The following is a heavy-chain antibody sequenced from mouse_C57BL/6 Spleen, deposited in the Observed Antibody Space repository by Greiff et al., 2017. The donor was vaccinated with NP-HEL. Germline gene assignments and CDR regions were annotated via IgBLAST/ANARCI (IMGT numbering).Heavy chain of an antibody. CDR1: GFSLTSYG. CDR3: AKPPIYYDYDGGYAMDY. V-gene: IGHV2-4*01. D-gene: IGHD2-4*01. J-gene: IGHJ4*01. CDR2: IWSGGST. Sequence: VNVVESGPGLVQPSQSLSITCTVSGFSLTSYGVHWVRQPPGKGLEWLGVIWSGGSTDYNAAFISRLSISKDNSKSQVFFKMNSLQADDTAIYYCAKPPIYYDYDGGYAMDYWGQGTSVTVSS.